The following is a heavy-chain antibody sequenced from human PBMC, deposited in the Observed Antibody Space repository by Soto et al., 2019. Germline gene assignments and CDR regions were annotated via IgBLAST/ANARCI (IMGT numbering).Heavy chain of an antibody. J-gene: IGHJ4*02. CDR1: GYGFTTYG. CDR3: PRSTARDY. Sequence: QVHLVQSGAEVKKPGASVKVSCKGSGYGFTTYGITWVRQAPGQGLEWMAWISAHNGNTNYAQKLQGRVTVTRDTSTSTACMQLRSLSSAVSSVSCCPRSTARDYWGQGALVTVSS. V-gene: IGHV1-18*01. CDR2: ISAHNGNT.